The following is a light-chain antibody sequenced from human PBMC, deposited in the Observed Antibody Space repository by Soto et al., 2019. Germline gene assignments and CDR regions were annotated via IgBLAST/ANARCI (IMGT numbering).Light chain of an antibody. CDR3: QQSYNTTWT. V-gene: IGKV1-39*01. J-gene: IGKJ1*01. Sequence: QLTQSPSSLSASVGDRVTITCRASQGISTYLNWYQQKPGKAPKLLIYAASSLQSGVPSRFSGSESETDFTLTISSLQPEDFANYSCQQSYNTTWTFGQGTKVDI. CDR1: QGISTY. CDR2: AAS.